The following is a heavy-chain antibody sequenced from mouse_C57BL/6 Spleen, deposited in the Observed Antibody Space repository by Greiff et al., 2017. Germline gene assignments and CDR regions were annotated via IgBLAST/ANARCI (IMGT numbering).Heavy chain of an antibody. D-gene: IGHD1-1*01. Sequence: DVHLVESGPGLAKPSQTLSLPCSVTGYSITSDYWNWIRKFPGNKLEYMGYISYSGSTYYNPSLKSRISLTRDTSKNQYYLQLNSVTTEDTATYYCARYGYGSDDWYFDVWGTGTTGTVSS. CDR1: GYSITSDY. CDR3: ARYGYGSDDWYFDV. CDR2: ISYSGST. J-gene: IGHJ1*03. V-gene: IGHV3-8*01.